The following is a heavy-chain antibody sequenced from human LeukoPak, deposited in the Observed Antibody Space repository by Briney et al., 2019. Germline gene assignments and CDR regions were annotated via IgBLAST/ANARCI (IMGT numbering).Heavy chain of an antibody. CDR1: GFTFSSYW. J-gene: IGHJ4*02. D-gene: IGHD3-22*01. Sequence: PGGSLRLSCAASGFTFSSYWMNWARQAPGKGLEWVAVISYDGSNKYYADSVKGRFTISRDNAKNSLYLQMNSLRAEDTAVYYCARDPGYYYDSSGYYFDYWGQGTLVTVSS. CDR3: ARDPGYYYDSSGYYFDY. CDR2: ISYDGSNK. V-gene: IGHV3-30*03.